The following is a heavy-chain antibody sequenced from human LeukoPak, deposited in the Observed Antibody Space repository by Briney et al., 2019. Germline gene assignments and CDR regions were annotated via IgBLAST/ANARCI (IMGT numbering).Heavy chain of an antibody. J-gene: IGHJ4*02. Sequence: ASVKVSCKASGGTFSSYAISWVRQAPGQGLEWMGRIIPILGIANYAQKFQGRVTITADKSTSTAYMELSSLRSEDAAVYYCARGSAILTAPLDYWGQGTLVTVSS. V-gene: IGHV1-69*04. CDR3: ARGSAILTAPLDY. D-gene: IGHD3-9*01. CDR1: GGTFSSYA. CDR2: IIPILGIA.